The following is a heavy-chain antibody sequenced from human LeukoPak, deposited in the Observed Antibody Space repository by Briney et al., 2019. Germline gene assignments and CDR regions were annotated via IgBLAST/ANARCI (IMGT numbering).Heavy chain of an antibody. V-gene: IGHV1-18*01. CDR1: GYTFTCYG. CDR3: ARDQLERYYYYYGMDV. Sequence: ASVKVSCKASGYTFTCYGISWVRQAPGQGLEWMGWISAYNGNTNYAQKLQGRVTMTTDTSTSTAYMELRSLRSDDTAVYYCARDQLERYYYYYGMDVWGQGTTVTVSS. J-gene: IGHJ6*02. CDR2: ISAYNGNT. D-gene: IGHD6-13*01.